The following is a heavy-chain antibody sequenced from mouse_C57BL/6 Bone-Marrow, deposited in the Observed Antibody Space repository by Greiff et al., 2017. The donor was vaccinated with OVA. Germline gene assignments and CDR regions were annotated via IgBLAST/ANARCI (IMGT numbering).Heavy chain of an antibody. CDR1: GYAFSSSW. D-gene: IGHD2-3*01. CDR2: IYPGDGGT. CDR3: ARHEDGYYASYFDY. Sequence: QVQLQQSGPELVKPGASVKISCKASGYAFSSSWMNWVKQRPGKGLEWIGRIYPGDGGTNYNGKFKGKATLTADKSSSTAYMQLSSLTSEDSAVYFCARHEDGYYASYFDYWGQGTTLTVSS. J-gene: IGHJ2*01. V-gene: IGHV1-82*01.